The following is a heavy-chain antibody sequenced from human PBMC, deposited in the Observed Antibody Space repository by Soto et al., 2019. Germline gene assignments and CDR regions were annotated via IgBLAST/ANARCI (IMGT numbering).Heavy chain of an antibody. D-gene: IGHD5-18*01. CDR1: GFTFSSYG. CDR3: ARHGYNYGGGYFDY. J-gene: IGHJ4*02. V-gene: IGHV3-30*03. Sequence: GGSLRLSCAASGFTFSSYGMHWVRQAPGKGLEWVAVISYDGSNKYYADSVKGRFTISRDNSKNTLYLQMNSLRAEDTAVYYCARHGYNYGGGYFDYWGQGTLVTVSS. CDR2: ISYDGSNK.